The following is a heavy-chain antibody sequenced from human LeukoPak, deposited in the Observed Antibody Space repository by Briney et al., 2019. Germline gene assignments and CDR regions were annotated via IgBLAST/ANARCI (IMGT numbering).Heavy chain of an antibody. CDR3: AKEREYSGYEPLPNDY. D-gene: IGHD5-12*01. J-gene: IGHJ4*02. Sequence: GGSLRLSCEATGFAFSSYGMNWVRQAPGKRLEWVSGISGNAGKADYADPVKGRFTISRDNSRDTLYLQMNSLRAEDTAIYYCAKEREYSGYEPLPNDYWGQGTLVTVSS. CDR2: ISGNAGKA. CDR1: GFAFSSYG. V-gene: IGHV3-23*01.